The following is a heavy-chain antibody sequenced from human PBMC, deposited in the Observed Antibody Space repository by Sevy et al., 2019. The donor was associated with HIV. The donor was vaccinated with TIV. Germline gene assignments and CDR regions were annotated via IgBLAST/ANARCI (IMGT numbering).Heavy chain of an antibody. CDR1: GLTVSSNY. CDR2: IYSGGST. V-gene: IGHV3-66*02. D-gene: IGHD3-22*01. J-gene: IGHJ4*02. CDR3: ASSEGGWYYDSSGYYY. Sequence: GGSLRLSCAASGLTVSSNYMSWVRQAPGKGLEWVSVIYSGGSTYYADSVKGRFTISRDNSKNTLYLQMNSLRAEDTAVYYCASSEGGWYYDSSGYYYWGQGTLVTVSS.